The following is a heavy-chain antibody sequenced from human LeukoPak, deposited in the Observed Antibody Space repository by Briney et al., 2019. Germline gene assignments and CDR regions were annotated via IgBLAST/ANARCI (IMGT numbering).Heavy chain of an antibody. CDR2: ISAGGGST. Sequence: GSLRLSCAASGFTFSSYAMSWVRQAPGKGLEWVSAISAGGGSTFYADSVKGRFTISRDNSKNTLYLQMNSLRAEDTALYYCAKGRGYSGYDFFDYWGQGTLVTVSS. CDR3: AKGRGYSGYDFFDY. J-gene: IGHJ4*02. CDR1: GFTFSSYA. V-gene: IGHV3-23*01. D-gene: IGHD5-12*01.